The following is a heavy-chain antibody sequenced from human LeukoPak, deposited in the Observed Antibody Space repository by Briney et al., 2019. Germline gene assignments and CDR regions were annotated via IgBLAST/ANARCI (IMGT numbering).Heavy chain of an antibody. Sequence: SETLSLTCTVSGVSLSSGAFYWTCIPQHPGKGLEWIGNIYYSGSTYYNPSLKSRVTISVDRSKNQFSLKLTSVTAADTAVYYCARAFPFDDYGDPYAFDIWGQGTMVTVSS. CDR3: ARAFPFDDYGDPYAFDI. V-gene: IGHV4-30-4*08. J-gene: IGHJ3*02. CDR2: IYYSGST. D-gene: IGHD4-17*01. CDR1: GVSLSSGAFY.